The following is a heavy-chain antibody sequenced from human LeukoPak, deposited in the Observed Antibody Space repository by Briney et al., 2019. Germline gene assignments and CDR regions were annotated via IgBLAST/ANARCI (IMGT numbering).Heavy chain of an antibody. CDR3: ARHGTGGPYYYYGMDV. J-gene: IGHJ6*02. CDR1: GGSIGSYY. V-gene: IGHV4-59*08. CDR2: IYYSGST. Sequence: SETLSLTCTVSGGSIGSYYWSWIRQPPGKGLEWIGYIYYSGSTNYNPSLKSRVTISVDTSKNQFSLKLSSVTAADTAVYYCARHGTGGPYYYYGMDVWGQGTTVTVSS. D-gene: IGHD3/OR15-3a*01.